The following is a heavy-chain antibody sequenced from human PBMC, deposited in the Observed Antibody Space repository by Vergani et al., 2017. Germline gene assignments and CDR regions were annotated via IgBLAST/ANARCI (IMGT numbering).Heavy chain of an antibody. CDR2: IPYDGSDK. CDR1: GFTFSSYA. V-gene: IGHV3-30*04. D-gene: IGHD3-16*01. J-gene: IGHJ4*02. Sequence: QVQLVESGGGVVQPGRSLRLSCTASGFTFSSYAMHWVRQAPGKGLEWVAVIPYDGSDKNYADSVTGRFTIARDNSENTLYRQMNSLRGEDAAVYYCTREDALGDDDGFDYWGQGTLVTVSS. CDR3: TREDALGDDDGFDY.